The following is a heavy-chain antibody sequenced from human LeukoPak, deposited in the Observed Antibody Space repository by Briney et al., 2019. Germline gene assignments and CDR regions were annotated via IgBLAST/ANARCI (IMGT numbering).Heavy chain of an antibody. CDR2: ISSSSSTI. J-gene: IGHJ4*02. CDR3: ARDPARWCSSTSCYGGAFDY. D-gene: IGHD2-2*01. CDR1: GFTFSSYS. V-gene: IGHV3-48*01. Sequence: AGGSLRLSCAASGFTFSSYSMNWVRQAPGKGLEWVSYISSSSSTIYYADSVKGRFTISRDNAKNSLYLQMNSLRAEDTAVYYCARDPARWCSSTSCYGGAFDYWGQGTLVTPSS.